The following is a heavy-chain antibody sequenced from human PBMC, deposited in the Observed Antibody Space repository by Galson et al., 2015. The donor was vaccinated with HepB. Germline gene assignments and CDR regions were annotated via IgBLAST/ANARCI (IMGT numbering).Heavy chain of an antibody. J-gene: IGHJ4*02. V-gene: IGHV3-30-3*01. CDR3: ARDDDGLDY. CDR2: ISYDGSNK. Sequence: SLRLCCAASGFTFSSYAMHWVRQAPGKGLEWVAVISYDGSNKYYADSVKGRFTISRDNSKNTLYLQMNSLRAEDTAVYYCARDDDGLDYWGQGTLVTVSS. CDR1: GFTFSSYA. D-gene: IGHD3-10*01.